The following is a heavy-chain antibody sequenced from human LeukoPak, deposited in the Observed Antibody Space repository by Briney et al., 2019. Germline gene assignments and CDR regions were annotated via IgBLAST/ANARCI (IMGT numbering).Heavy chain of an antibody. CDR1: GGSFSGYY. J-gene: IGHJ4*02. CDR2: INHSGST. CDR3: ARGPIYYDFWSGYYPYFDY. V-gene: IGHV4-34*01. Sequence: NPSETLSLTCAVYGGSFSGYYWSWIRQPPGKGLEWIGEINHSGSTNYNPSLKSRVTISVDTSENQFSLKLSSVTAADTAVYYCARGPIYYDFWSGYYPYFDYWGQGTLVTVSS. D-gene: IGHD3-3*01.